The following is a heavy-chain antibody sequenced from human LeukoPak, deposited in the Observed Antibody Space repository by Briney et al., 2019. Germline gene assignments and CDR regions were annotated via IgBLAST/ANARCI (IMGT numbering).Heavy chain of an antibody. CDR2: INQDEI. J-gene: IGHJ6*04. CDR3: AELGITMIGGV. D-gene: IGHD3-10*02. V-gene: IGHV3-7*01. Sequence: PGKSLRLSCVASGFTFSSSWMSWVRQGPGKGLEWVASINQDEIHYVDAVRGRFTISRDNAKNSLYLQMSSLRAEDTAVYYCAELGITMIGGVWGKGTTVTISS. CDR1: GFTFSSSW.